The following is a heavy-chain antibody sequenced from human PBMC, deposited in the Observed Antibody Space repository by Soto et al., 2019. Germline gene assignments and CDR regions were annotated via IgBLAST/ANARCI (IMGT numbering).Heavy chain of an antibody. D-gene: IGHD3-3*01. V-gene: IGHV1-18*01. CDR1: GYTITRYG. Sequence: ASVKVYCKASGYTITRYGISWVLLAPGQGLEWMGWISAYNGNTNYAQKLQGRVTMTTDTSTSTAYMELRSLSSDDTAVYYCARERETIFGVVPYYYYYMDVWGKGTTVTVSS. J-gene: IGHJ6*03. CDR2: ISAYNGNT. CDR3: ARERETIFGVVPYYYYYMDV.